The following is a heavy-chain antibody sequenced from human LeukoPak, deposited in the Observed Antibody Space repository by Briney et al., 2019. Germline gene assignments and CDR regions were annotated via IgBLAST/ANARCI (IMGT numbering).Heavy chain of an antibody. CDR3: ARDKIRGAVAGFDYYYYYMDV. CDR2: IIPIFGTA. CDR1: GCTFSSYA. J-gene: IGHJ6*03. V-gene: IGHV1-69*01. D-gene: IGHD6-19*01. Sequence: GSAVNVSCKASGCTFSSYAISWVRQAPGQGLEWMGVIIPIFGTANYAQKFQGRVTITADESTSTAYMELSSLRSEDTAVYYCARDKIRGAVAGFDYYYYYMDVWGKGTTVTVSS.